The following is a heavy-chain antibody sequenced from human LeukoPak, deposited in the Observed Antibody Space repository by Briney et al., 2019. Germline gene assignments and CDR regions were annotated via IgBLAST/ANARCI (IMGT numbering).Heavy chain of an antibody. D-gene: IGHD3-3*01. CDR3: ARASPDYDFWSGYYRPYGMDV. V-gene: IGHV4-4*02. J-gene: IGHJ6*02. CDR1: GGSISSSNW. Sequence: PSGTLSLTCAVSGGSISSSNWWSWVRQPPGKGLEWIGEIYHSGSTNYNPSLKSRVTISVDKSKNQFSLKLSSVTAADTAVYYCARASPDYDFWSGYYRPYGMDVWGQGTTVTVSS. CDR2: IYHSGST.